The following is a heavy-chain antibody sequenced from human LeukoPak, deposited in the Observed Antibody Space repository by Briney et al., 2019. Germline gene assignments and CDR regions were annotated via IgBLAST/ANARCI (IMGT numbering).Heavy chain of an antibody. V-gene: IGHV1-69*04. CDR3: ARERTYYDILTGEKSLRP. D-gene: IGHD3-9*01. J-gene: IGHJ5*02. Sequence: SVKVSCKASGGTFSSYAISWVRQAPGQGLEWMGRIIPILGIANYAQKFQGRVTITADKSTSTAYMELSSLRSEDTAVYYCARERTYYDILTGEKSLRPWGQGTLVTVSS. CDR2: IIPILGIA. CDR1: GGTFSSYA.